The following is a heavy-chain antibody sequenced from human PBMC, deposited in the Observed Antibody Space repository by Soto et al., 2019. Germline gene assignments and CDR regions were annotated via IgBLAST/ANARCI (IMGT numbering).Heavy chain of an antibody. D-gene: IGHD3-16*01. V-gene: IGHV3-48*03. CDR3: ARVYYGSQNDYEPRFDY. CDR1: GFIFSSFE. Sequence: TGGSLRLSCKASGFIFSSFEMTWVRQAPGKGLEWISSISRSGSNINYADSVKGRFTISRDNANRSLHLLMHSLRGEDTATYYCARVYYGSQNDYEPRFDYWGQGTLVTVS. J-gene: IGHJ4*02. CDR2: ISRSGSNI.